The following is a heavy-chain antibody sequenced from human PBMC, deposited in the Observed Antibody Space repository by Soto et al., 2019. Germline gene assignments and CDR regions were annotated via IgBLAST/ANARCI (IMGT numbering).Heavy chain of an antibody. Sequence: QVQLVQSGGEVKKPGASVKVSCQASGYTFRSYGNSWVRQAPGQGPEWMGWVSVYNGQTNYEQKFQGRLSMTTDTTTNTAYMELRTLRSDDTAVYYCARGPIERTMIFGVARNDYWGQGTLVTVSS. CDR2: VSVYNGQT. V-gene: IGHV1-18*01. D-gene: IGHD3-3*01. CDR1: GYTFRSYG. CDR3: ARGPIERTMIFGVARNDY. J-gene: IGHJ4*02.